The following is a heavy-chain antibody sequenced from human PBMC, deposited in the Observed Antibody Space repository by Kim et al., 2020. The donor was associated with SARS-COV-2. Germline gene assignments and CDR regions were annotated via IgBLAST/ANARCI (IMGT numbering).Heavy chain of an antibody. J-gene: IGHJ2*01. Sequence: GGSLRLSCAASGFSFSTYAMTWVRQAPGKGLEWVSSITISGGSTYYADSVKGRFTISRDNSKNTLYLQMNSLRAEDTAIYYCAKDNIPGDGVWYFDLWGR. D-gene: IGHD7-27*01. CDR2: ITISGGST. V-gene: IGHV3-23*01. CDR1: GFSFSTYA. CDR3: AKDNIPGDGVWYFDL.